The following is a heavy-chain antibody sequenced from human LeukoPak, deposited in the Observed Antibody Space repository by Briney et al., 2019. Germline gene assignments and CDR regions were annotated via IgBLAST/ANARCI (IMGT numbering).Heavy chain of an antibody. D-gene: IGHD3-9*01. J-gene: IGHJ3*02. V-gene: IGHV1-69*04. CDR1: GGTFSSYA. CDR2: IIPILGIA. CDR3: ARDKSPYYDILTGENSLDAFDI. Sequence: GASVKVSCKASGGTFSSYAISWVRQAPGQGLEWMGRIIPILGIANYAQKFQGRVTITADKSTSTAYMELSSLRSEDTAVYYCARDKSPYYDILTGENSLDAFDIWGQGTMVTVSS.